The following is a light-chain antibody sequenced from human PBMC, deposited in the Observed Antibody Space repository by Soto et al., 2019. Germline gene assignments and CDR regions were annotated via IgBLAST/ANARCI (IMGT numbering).Light chain of an antibody. CDR3: QQYGSSGT. CDR2: GAS. CDR1: QSVSSK. J-gene: IGKJ1*01. V-gene: IGKV3-20*01. Sequence: EIVMTQSPATLSVSPWEGATLSCRASQSVSSKLAWYQQKPGQAPSLLIYGASSRATGIPDRFSGSGSGTDFTLTISRLEPEDFAVYYCQQYGSSGTFGQGTKVDIK.